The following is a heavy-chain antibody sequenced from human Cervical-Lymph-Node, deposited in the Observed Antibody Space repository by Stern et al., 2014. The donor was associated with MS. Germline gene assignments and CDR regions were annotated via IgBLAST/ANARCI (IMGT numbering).Heavy chain of an antibody. J-gene: IGHJ4*02. Sequence: EVQLVQSGGGLVQPGGSLRLSCAASGFTFSTYWMSWVRQAPGKGLEWVANIKQDGSEKYYVDSVKGRFTISRDNAKNSLYLQMNSLRAEDTAVYYCARVLGYRPENLDYWGQGTLVTVSS. CDR3: ARVLGYRPENLDY. CDR2: IKQDGSEK. V-gene: IGHV3-7*01. D-gene: IGHD6-13*01. CDR1: GFTFSTYW.